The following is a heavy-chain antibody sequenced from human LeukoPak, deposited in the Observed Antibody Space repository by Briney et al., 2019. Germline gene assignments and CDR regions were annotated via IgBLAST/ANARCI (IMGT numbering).Heavy chain of an antibody. J-gene: IGHJ3*02. D-gene: IGHD3-9*01. CDR3: ARSAYDILTGPGAFDI. Sequence: ASVKVSCKASGYTFTSYYMHWVRQAPGQGLEWMGIINPSGGSTSYAQKFQGRVTMTRDTSTSTVYMELSSLRSEDTAVYYCARSAYDILTGPGAFDIWGQGTMVTVSS. V-gene: IGHV1-46*01. CDR2: INPSGGST. CDR1: GYTFTSYY.